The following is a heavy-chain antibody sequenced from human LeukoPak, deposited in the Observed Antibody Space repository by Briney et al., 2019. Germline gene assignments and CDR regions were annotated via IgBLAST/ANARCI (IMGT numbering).Heavy chain of an antibody. J-gene: IGHJ5*02. CDR1: VRTLSQFS. Sequence: GASVNVSCKVSVRTLSQFSLQWVRQVPGKGLEWMGGSDPKDKTFYAQNFQGRVTLTEVTSTDTAYMELSSLIFEDSALYYCAIRRLAVASAPFDHWGQGTLVTVSS. CDR3: AIRRLAVASAPFDH. V-gene: IGHV1-24*01. D-gene: IGHD6-19*01. CDR2: SDPKDKT.